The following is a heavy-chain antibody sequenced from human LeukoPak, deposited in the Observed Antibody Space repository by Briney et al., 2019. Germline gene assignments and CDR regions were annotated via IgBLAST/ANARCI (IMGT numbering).Heavy chain of an antibody. Sequence: SVKVSCKASRATFSTYGLSWVRQAPGQGLEWMGRISPFFDIANYAQKFQGRGTITADKSTSTVYMELSSLRSEDTAIYYCAREFKQSNWNDGHWFDPWGEGTLVTVSS. CDR2: ISPFFDIA. CDR3: AREFKQSNWNDGHWFDP. D-gene: IGHD1-20*01. CDR1: RATFSTYG. J-gene: IGHJ5*02. V-gene: IGHV1-69*04.